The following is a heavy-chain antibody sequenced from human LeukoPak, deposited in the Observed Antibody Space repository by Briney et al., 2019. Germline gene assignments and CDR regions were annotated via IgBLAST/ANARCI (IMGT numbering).Heavy chain of an antibody. D-gene: IGHD3-3*01. CDR1: GFVFRNYF. J-gene: IGHJ4*02. V-gene: IGHV3-7*01. CDR3: ATDRGWRTSGYYLYYFEY. CDR2: IKNDGSEK. Sequence: GGSLRLSCAASGFVFRNYFMSWVRQAPGKGLEWVASIKNDGSEKYYVDSVRGRYTISRDNTKNSLYLQMSSLRAEDTGVYYCATDRGWRTSGYYLYYFEYWGQGTLVTFSS.